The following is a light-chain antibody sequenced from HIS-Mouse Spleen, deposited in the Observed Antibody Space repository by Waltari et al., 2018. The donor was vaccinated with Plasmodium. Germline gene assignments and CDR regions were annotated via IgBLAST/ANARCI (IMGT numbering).Light chain of an antibody. Sequence: QSALTQPPSASGSPGQSVPIPCTGTSSDVGGYTYFSWYQQHPGKAPKLMIYEVTKRPSGVPDRFSGSKSGNTASRTVSGLQAEDEADYYCSSYAGSNNLVFGGGTKLTVL. CDR3: SSYAGSNNLV. V-gene: IGLV2-8*01. CDR1: SSDVGGYTY. CDR2: EVT. J-gene: IGLJ2*01.